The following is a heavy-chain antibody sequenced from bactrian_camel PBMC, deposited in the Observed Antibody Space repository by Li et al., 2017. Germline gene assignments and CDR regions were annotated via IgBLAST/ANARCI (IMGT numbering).Heavy chain of an antibody. Sequence: HVQLVESGGESAAQAGGSLTLSRTTTNWPSRCMYEWAWYRRAPGMQRELVASIGSAGATLVADSFQGRVTVSRDNAKNTLYLQMNSLKPEDTAMYYCAADLRPYGTTLSVNAMDYWGKGTQVTVS. V-gene: IGHV3S57*01. J-gene: IGHJ7*01. D-gene: IGHD2*01. CDR2: IGSAGAT. CDR1: NWPSRCMYE.